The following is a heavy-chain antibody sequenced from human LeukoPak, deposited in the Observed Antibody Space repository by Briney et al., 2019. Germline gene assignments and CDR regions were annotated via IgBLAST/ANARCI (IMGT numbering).Heavy chain of an antibody. V-gene: IGHV1-2*02. CDR3: ARVQWRIAVAGTLGY. Sequence: GASVKVSCKTSGYSFTDYYMYWVRQAPGQGLEWMGWINPKSGGTKSAQKFQGRVTMTRDTSINTAYMELSRLRFDDTAVYYCARVQWRIAVAGTLGYWGQGTLVTVSS. CDR2: INPKSGGT. CDR1: GYSFTDYY. D-gene: IGHD6-19*01. J-gene: IGHJ4*02.